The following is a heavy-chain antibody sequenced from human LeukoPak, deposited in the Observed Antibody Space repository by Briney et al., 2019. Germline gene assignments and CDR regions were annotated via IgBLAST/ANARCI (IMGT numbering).Heavy chain of an antibody. D-gene: IGHD3-3*01. V-gene: IGHV3-23*01. CDR3: AKTYDFWSGYQYYFDY. CDR2: ISGSGGST. J-gene: IGHJ4*02. CDR1: GFTFSSYA. Sequence: GGSLRHSCAASGFTFSSYAMSWVRQAPGKGLEWVSAISGSGGSTYYADSVKGRFTISRDNSKNTLYLQMNSLRAEDTAVYYCAKTYDFWSGYQYYFDYWGQGTLVTVSS.